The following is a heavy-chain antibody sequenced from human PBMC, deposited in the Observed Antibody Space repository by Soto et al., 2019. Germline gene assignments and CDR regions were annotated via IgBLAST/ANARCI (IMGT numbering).Heavy chain of an antibody. D-gene: IGHD2-15*01. CDR1: GGSISSYC. J-gene: IGHJ5*02. CDR3: ARHLDITTRGYCSGGSCSYNWFDP. Sequence: PSETLSLTCTVSGGSISSYCWSWIRQPPGKGLEWIGYIYYSGSTNYNPSLKSRVTISVDTSKNQFSLKLSSVTAADTAVYYCARHLDITTRGYCSGGSCSYNWFDPWGQGTLVTVSS. V-gene: IGHV4-59*08. CDR2: IYYSGST.